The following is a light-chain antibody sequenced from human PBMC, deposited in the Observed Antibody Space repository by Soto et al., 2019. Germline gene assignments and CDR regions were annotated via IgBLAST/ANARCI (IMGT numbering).Light chain of an antibody. V-gene: IGLV2-14*01. CDR2: DVT. CDR1: STDFGDYNY. J-gene: IGLJ1*01. CDR3: SSFTSSYTYV. Sequence: QPVLTQPASVSGSPGQSITISCTGTSTDFGDYNYVSWYQQHPGKAPKLVIYDVTNRPSGISNRLSGSKSGNTASLTISGLQAEDEGDYYCSSFTSSYTYVFGPGTKVTVL.